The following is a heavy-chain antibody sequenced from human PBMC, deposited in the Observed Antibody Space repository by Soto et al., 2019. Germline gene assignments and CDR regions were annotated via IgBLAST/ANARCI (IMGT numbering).Heavy chain of an antibody. CDR3: TRGPPRVQWFDP. V-gene: IGHV4-61*01. CDR1: GGAVSSGTYY. CDR2: IYFTGST. Sequence: SETLSLTCTVSGGAVSSGTYYWSWMRQPPGKGLEWSGHIYFTGSTNYNPSLKSRVTMSLDTSRNQFSLKLSSVTAADTAVYYCTRGPPRVQWFDPWGLGTLVTVSS. J-gene: IGHJ5*02.